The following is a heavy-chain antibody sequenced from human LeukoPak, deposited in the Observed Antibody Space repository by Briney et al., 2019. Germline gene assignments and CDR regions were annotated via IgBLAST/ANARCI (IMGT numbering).Heavy chain of an antibody. Sequence: PSETLSLTCTVSGASISRYYWSWIRQPPGKGLEWIGYVYNGGNTNYNPPLKSRVTISVDTSKNQFSLKLSSVTAADTAVYYCARGTILGVVVDYWGQGTLVTVSS. V-gene: IGHV4-59*01. CDR2: VYNGGNT. D-gene: IGHD3-3*01. CDR3: ARGTILGVVVDY. CDR1: GASISRYY. J-gene: IGHJ4*02.